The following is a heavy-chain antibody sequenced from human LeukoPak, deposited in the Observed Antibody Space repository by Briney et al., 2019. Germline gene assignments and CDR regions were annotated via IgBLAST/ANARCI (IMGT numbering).Heavy chain of an antibody. D-gene: IGHD6-13*01. CDR3: ARGWAAGVHDY. V-gene: IGHV4-34*01. CDR1: GGSISSYY. Sequence: PSETLSLTCTVSGGSISSYYWSWIRQPPGKGLEWIGEINHSGSTNYNPSLKSRVTISVDTSKNQFSLKLSSVTAADTAVYYCARGWAAGVHDYWGQGTLVTVSS. J-gene: IGHJ4*02. CDR2: INHSGST.